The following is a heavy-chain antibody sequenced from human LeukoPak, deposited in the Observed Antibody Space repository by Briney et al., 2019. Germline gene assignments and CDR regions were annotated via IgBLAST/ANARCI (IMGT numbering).Heavy chain of an antibody. V-gene: IGHV4-34*01. D-gene: IGHD3-22*01. CDR2: INHSGST. J-gene: IGHJ4*02. CDR1: GGSFSGYY. Sequence: SETLSLTCAVYGGSFSGYYWSWIRQPPGKGLEWIGEINHSGSTNYNPSLKSRVTISVDTSKNQFSLKLSSVTAADTAVYYCARGLITFRTGYYYDSSGYYGYFDYWGQGTLVIVSS. CDR3: ARGLITFRTGYYYDSSGYYGYFDY.